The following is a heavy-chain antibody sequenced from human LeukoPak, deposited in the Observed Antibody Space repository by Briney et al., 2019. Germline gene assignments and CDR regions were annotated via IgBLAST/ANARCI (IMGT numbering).Heavy chain of an antibody. V-gene: IGHV3-23*01. CDR2: ISGSGGST. CDR3: AKGRSGCSSWYDGY. Sequence: GGSLRLSCAASGFTFSNYAMHWVRQAPGKGLEWVSAISGSGGSTYYADSVKGRFTISRDNSKNTLYLQMNSLRAEDTAVYYCAKGRSGCSSWYDGYWGQGTLVTVSS. D-gene: IGHD6-13*01. J-gene: IGHJ4*02. CDR1: GFTFSNYA.